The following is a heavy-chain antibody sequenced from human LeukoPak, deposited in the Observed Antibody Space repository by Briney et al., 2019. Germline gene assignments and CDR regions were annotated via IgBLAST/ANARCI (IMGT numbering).Heavy chain of an antibody. J-gene: IGHJ4*02. D-gene: IGHD3-10*01. CDR3: ARVMDYYGSGSLNFDY. Sequence: SSETLSLTCTVSGGSISSGDYYWSWIRQPPGKGLEWIGYIYYSGSTYYNPSLKSRVTISVDTSKNQFSLKLSSVTAADTAVYYCARVMDYYGSGSLNFDYWGQGTLVTVSS. V-gene: IGHV4-30-4*01. CDR1: GGSISSGDYY. CDR2: IYYSGST.